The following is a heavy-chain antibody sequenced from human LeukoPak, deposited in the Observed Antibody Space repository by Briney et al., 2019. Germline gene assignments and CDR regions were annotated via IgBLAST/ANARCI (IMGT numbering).Heavy chain of an antibody. D-gene: IGHD6-19*01. CDR1: GYTFTGYY. Sequence: ASVKVSCKASGYTFTGYYMHWVRQAPGQGLEWTGWINPNSGGTNYAQKFQGRVTMTRDTSITTAYMELSRLTSDDTAVFYCARGVVSSGWSPVIDYWGQGTLVTVSS. CDR2: INPNSGGT. J-gene: IGHJ4*02. CDR3: ARGVVSSGWSPVIDY. V-gene: IGHV1-2*02.